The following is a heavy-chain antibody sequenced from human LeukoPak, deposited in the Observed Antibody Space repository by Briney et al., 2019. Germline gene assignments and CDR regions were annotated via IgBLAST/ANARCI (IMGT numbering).Heavy chain of an antibody. D-gene: IGHD3-22*01. J-gene: IGHJ3*02. CDR1: GGSISSSSYY. CDR2: IYYSGST. Sequence: TSETLSLTCTVSGGSISSSSYYWGWIRQPPGTGLEWIGSIYYSGSTYYNPSLKSRVTISVDTFKNQFSLKLSSVTAADTAVYYCARPRAHYYDSSGTWAFDIWGQGTMLTVSS. V-gene: IGHV4-39*01. CDR3: ARPRAHYYDSSGTWAFDI.